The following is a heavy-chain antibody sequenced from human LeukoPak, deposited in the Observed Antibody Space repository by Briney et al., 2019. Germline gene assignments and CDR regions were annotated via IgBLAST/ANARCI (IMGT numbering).Heavy chain of an antibody. Sequence: SDTLSLTCTVCGHSINSYYWLWLRPPPGNGTEWIGYSYYSGSTNYNPSLKSRVTMTADTSKNQISLRLSAVAAADSAAYYSGRIEYYFDYWGQGTLVTVSS. CDR3: GRIEYYFDY. J-gene: IGHJ4*02. CDR2: SYYSGST. V-gene: IGHV4-59*07. CDR1: GHSINSYY.